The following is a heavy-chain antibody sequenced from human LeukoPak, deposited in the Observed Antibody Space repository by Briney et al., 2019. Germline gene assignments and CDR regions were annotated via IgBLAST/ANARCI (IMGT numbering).Heavy chain of an antibody. D-gene: IGHD4-23*01. CDR3: ASRKDGGNSDYYYMDV. CDR2: ISAYNGNT. Sequence: ASVKVSCKASGYTFTSYGISWVRQAPGQGLEWMGWISAYNGNTNYAQKLQGRVTMTTDTSTSTAYMELRSLRSDDTAVYYCASRKDGGNSDYYYMDVWGKGTMVTVSS. CDR1: GYTFTSYG. V-gene: IGHV1-18*01. J-gene: IGHJ6*03.